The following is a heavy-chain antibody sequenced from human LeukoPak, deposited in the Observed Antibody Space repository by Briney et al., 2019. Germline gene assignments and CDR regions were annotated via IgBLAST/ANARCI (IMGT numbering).Heavy chain of an antibody. CDR3: AREENRIAARQGSFDY. Sequence: SETLSLTCTVSGGSISSYYWSWIRQPPGKGLEWIGYIYYSGSTNYNPSLKSRVTISVDTSKNQFSLKLSSVTAADTAVYYCAREENRIAARQGSFDYWGQGTLVTVSS. CDR1: GGSISSYY. J-gene: IGHJ4*02. V-gene: IGHV4-59*01. CDR2: IYYSGST. D-gene: IGHD6-6*01.